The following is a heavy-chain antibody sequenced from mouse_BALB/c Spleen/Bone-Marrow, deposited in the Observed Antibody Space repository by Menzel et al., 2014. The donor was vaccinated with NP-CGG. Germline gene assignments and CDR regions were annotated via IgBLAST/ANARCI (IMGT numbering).Heavy chain of an antibody. Sequence: EVKLQESGAELVKPGASVKLSCTGSGFNIKDTYMHWVKQRPEQGLEWIGRIDPANGNTKYDPKFQGKATIAADTSSNTADLQLSSLTSEDAAVYYCASYYRYSFDYWGQGPTLTVPS. CDR2: IDPANGNT. J-gene: IGHJ2*01. CDR1: GFNIKDTY. D-gene: IGHD2-14*01. CDR3: ASYYRYSFDY. V-gene: IGHV14-3*02.